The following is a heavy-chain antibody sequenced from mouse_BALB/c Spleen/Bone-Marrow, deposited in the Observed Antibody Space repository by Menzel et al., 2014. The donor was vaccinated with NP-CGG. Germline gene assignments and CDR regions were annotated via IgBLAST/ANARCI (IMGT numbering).Heavy chain of an antibody. V-gene: IGHV5-9-3*01. CDR2: ISSGGSYT. D-gene: IGHD1-1*01. CDR1: GFTFSSYA. Sequence: SGGGLVKPGGSLKLSCAASGFTFSSYAMSWVRQTPEKRLEWVATISSGGSYTYYPDSVKGRFTISRDNAKNTLYLQMSSLRSEDTAMYYCARHYYGSSYYFDYWGQGTTLTVSS. J-gene: IGHJ2*01. CDR3: ARHYYGSSYYFDY.